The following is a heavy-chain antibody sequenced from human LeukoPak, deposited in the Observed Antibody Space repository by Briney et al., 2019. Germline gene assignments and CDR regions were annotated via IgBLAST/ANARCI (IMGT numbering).Heavy chain of an antibody. J-gene: IGHJ4*02. CDR3: TTGGGWLTDY. D-gene: IGHD5-24*01. CDR1: GGXISDYY. V-gene: IGHV4-59*01. CDR2: IHDSGRT. Sequence: PSETLSLTCTVSGGXISDYYCGWFRQPPGKGLEWIGYIHDSGRTNYNASLKGRASISVDTSRRQFSLKLTSVTAADTAIYYCTTGGGWLTDYWGQGTLVTVSS.